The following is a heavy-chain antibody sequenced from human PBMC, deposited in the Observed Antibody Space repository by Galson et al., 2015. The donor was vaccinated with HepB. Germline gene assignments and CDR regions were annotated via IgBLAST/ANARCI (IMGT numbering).Heavy chain of an antibody. CDR1: AFTLSTYN. CDR3: AGTGSYRYYFAY. CDR2: ISSSSSTI. V-gene: IGHV3-48*04. J-gene: IGHJ4*02. Sequence: SLRLSCADSAFTLSTYNMNWVRQAPGKGLEWVSYISSSSSTIYYADSVKGRFTISRDNAKNSLYLQMNSLRAEDTAVYYCAGTGSYRYYFAYWGQGTLVTVSS. D-gene: IGHD1-26*01.